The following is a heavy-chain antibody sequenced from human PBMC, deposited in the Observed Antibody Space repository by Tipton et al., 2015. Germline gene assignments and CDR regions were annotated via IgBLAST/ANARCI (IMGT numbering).Heavy chain of an antibody. D-gene: IGHD3-10*01. Sequence: TLSLTCSVSGDSINRYYWSWIRRPPGKGLECIGYIYYTGSTHYNPSLKSRVTISVDTSKSQFFLKLSSVTAADTAVYYCARFRYYGSESERGYFHGLDVWGQGTTVTVSS. J-gene: IGHJ6*02. CDR3: ARFRYYGSESERGYFHGLDV. CDR2: IYYTGST. CDR1: GDSINRYY. V-gene: IGHV4-59*07.